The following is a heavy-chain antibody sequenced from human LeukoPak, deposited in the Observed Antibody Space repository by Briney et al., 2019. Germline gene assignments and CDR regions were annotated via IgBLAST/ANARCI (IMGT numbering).Heavy chain of an antibody. CDR2: ISYDGSNK. D-gene: IGHD1-26*01. CDR1: GFTFSSYG. Sequence: GRSLRLSCAASGFTFSSYGMHWVRQAPGKGLEWVAVISYDGSNKYYADSVKVRFTISRDNSKNTLYLQMNSLRAEDTAVYYCAKDRWKLPPGYFDYWGQGTLVTVSS. CDR3: AKDRWKLPPGYFDY. J-gene: IGHJ4*02. V-gene: IGHV3-30*18.